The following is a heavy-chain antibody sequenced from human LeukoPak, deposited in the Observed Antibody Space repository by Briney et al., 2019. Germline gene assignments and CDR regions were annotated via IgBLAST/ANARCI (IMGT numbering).Heavy chain of an antibody. J-gene: IGHJ4*02. CDR2: IHYSGST. D-gene: IGHD5-18*01. CDR3: ARAGIDTAMGY. V-gene: IGHV4-59*01. Sequence: SETLSLTCTVSGGSLSSYYWSWIRQPPGKGLEWIGHIHYSGSTNYNPSLKSRVTISLDTSKNQFSLKLSSVTAEDTAVYYCARAGIDTAMGYWGQGTLVTVSS. CDR1: GGSLSSYY.